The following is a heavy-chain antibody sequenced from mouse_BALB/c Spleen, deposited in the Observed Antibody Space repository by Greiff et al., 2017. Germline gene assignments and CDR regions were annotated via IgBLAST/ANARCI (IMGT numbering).Heavy chain of an antibody. CDR1: GFSLTSYG. V-gene: IGHV2-9*02. Sequence: QVQLQQSGPGLVAPSQSLSITCTVSGFSLTSYGVHWVRQPPGKGLEWLGVIWAGGSTNYNSALMSRLSISKDNSKSQVFLKMNSLQTDDTAMYYCARGHYRYDEEGAMDYWGQGTSVTVSS. CDR2: IWAGGST. D-gene: IGHD2-14*01. J-gene: IGHJ4*01. CDR3: ARGHYRYDEEGAMDY.